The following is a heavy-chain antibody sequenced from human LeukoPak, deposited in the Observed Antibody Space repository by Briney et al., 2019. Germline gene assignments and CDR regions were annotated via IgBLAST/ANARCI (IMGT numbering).Heavy chain of an antibody. J-gene: IGHJ5*02. V-gene: IGHV4-4*02. CDR1: GGSISSSNW. CDR3: ARDSGTTGEVRFDP. D-gene: IGHD3-10*01. Sequence: SGTLSLTCTVSGGSISSSNWWSWVRQPPGKGLEWIGEIYHSGRTNYNPSLKSRVTISVDKSKNQFSLKLSSVTAADTAVYYCARDSGTTGEVRFDPWGQGTLVTVSS. CDR2: IYHSGRT.